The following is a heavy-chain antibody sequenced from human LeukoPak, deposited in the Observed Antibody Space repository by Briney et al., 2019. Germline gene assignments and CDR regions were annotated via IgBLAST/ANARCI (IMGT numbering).Heavy chain of an antibody. J-gene: IGHJ4*02. CDR2: LYSDDTT. CDR1: GFTFSSYA. V-gene: IGHV3-53*01. D-gene: IGHD1-26*01. CDR3: ARGGGYYAIDY. Sequence: GGSLRLSCAASGFTFSSYAMHWVRQAPGKGLEWVSVLYSDDTTYYADSVKGRFTISRDNSKNTLYLQMNNLRAEDTAVYYCARGGGYYAIDYWGQGTLVTVSS.